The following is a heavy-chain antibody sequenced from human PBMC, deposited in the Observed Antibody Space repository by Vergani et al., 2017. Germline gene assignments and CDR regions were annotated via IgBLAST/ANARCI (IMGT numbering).Heavy chain of an antibody. Sequence: EVQLLESGGNLAQPGGSLRVSCSASGFRVTTYYMSWVRQAPGKGLEWVSVIKSDGRTSYAESVRGRFTISRDTSRNAVYLQMNILRVEDTGVYYCTRSECSGTTCYGHYFDLWGHGILVTVSS. CDR1: GFRVTTYY. CDR3: TRSECSGTTCYGHYFDL. J-gene: IGHJ4*01. V-gene: IGHV3-66*02. CDR2: IKSDGRT. D-gene: IGHD2-15*01.